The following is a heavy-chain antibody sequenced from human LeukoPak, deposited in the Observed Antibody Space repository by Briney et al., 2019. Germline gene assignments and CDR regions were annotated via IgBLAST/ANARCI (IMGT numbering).Heavy chain of an antibody. V-gene: IGHV1-69*13. CDR1: GGTFSSYA. CDR2: IIPIFGTA. J-gene: IGHJ4*02. Sequence: ASVKVSCKASGGTFSSYAISWVRQAPGQGLEWMGGIIPIFGTANYAQKFQGRVTITADESTSTAYMELSSLRSEDTAVYYCARGVIPGSGYYHRFDYWGQGTLVTVSS. D-gene: IGHD3-3*01. CDR3: ARGVIPGSGYYHRFDY.